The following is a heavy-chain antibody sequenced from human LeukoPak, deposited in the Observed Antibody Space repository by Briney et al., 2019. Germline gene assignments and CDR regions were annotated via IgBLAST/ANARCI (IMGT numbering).Heavy chain of an antibody. J-gene: IGHJ4*02. CDR1: GYSISSGYY. CDR3: ARLSVGATDY. Sequence: SETLSLTCAVSGYSISSGYYWGWIRQPPGKGLEWIGSISYSGSTYYNPSLKSRVTISVDTSKSQFSLKLSSVTAADTAVYYCARLSVGATDYWGQGTLVTVSS. D-gene: IGHD1-26*01. V-gene: IGHV4-38-2*01. CDR2: ISYSGST.